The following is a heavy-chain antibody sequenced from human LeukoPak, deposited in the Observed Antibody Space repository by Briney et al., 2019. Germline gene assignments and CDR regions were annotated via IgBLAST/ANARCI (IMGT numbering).Heavy chain of an antibody. V-gene: IGHV4-59*01. CDR1: GGSISSYY. Sequence: SETLSLTCTVSGGSISSYYWSWIRQPPGKGQEWIGYIYYSGNTNYDPSLKSRVTISVDTSKNQFSLTLSSVTAADTAVYYCARVGVTGLIDYWGQGTLVTVSS. D-gene: IGHD1-20*01. CDR2: IYYSGNT. J-gene: IGHJ4*02. CDR3: ARVGVTGLIDY.